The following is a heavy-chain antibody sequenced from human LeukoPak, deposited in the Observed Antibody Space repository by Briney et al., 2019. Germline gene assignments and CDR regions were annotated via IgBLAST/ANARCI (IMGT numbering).Heavy chain of an antibody. Sequence: LGGSLRLSCAASGFTFSNYWVHWVRQAPGKGLVWVSRINRDGSTTNYADSVKGRFTVSRDNAKNTLNLQMNSLRAEDTAVYYCARDRKSGESSEIDFWGQGTPVTVSS. V-gene: IGHV3-74*01. D-gene: IGHD3-10*01. CDR2: INRDGSTT. CDR3: ARDRKSGESSEIDF. CDR1: GFTFSNYW. J-gene: IGHJ4*02.